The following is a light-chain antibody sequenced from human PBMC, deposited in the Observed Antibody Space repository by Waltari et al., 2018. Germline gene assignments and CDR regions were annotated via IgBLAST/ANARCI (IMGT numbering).Light chain of an antibody. J-gene: IGLJ3*02. CDR2: YKSDSEK. Sequence: QPVLTQPPSSSASPGESVRPTCTLPSDINVDDFNILWSQQKPGSPPRFLLYYKSDSEKAQGSGVPSRFSGSKDASANAGILLISGLQSEDEADYYCMFWPSNVWVFGGGTKLTVL. V-gene: IGLV5-37*01. CDR1: SDINVDDFN. CDR3: MFWPSNVWV.